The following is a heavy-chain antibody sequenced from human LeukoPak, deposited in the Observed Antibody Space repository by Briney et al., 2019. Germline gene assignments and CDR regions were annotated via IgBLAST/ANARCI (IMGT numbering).Heavy chain of an antibody. V-gene: IGHV5-51*01. J-gene: IGHJ4*02. CDR1: GYSFTSYW. CDR2: IYLGDSDT. CDR3: ARHTRYSSSSRVFDN. Sequence: GESLKISCKGSGYSFTSYWIGWVRQMPGKGLEWMGIIYLGDSDTRYSPSFQGQVTISADKSISTAYLQWSSLKASDTAMYYCARHTRYSSSSRVFDNWGQGTLVTVS. D-gene: IGHD6-6*01.